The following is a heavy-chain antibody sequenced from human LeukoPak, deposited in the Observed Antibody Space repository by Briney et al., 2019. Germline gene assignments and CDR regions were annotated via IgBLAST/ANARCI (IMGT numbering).Heavy chain of an antibody. CDR3: AREVTMVRGVRGPDAFDI. Sequence: GGSLRLSCAASGFTFSSYGMHWVRQAPGKGLEWVAFIRYDGSNKYYADSVKGRFTISRDNAKNSLYLQMNSLRAEDTAVYYCAREVTMVRGVRGPDAFDIWGQGTMVTVSS. V-gene: IGHV3-30*02. J-gene: IGHJ3*02. CDR2: IRYDGSNK. CDR1: GFTFSSYG. D-gene: IGHD3-10*01.